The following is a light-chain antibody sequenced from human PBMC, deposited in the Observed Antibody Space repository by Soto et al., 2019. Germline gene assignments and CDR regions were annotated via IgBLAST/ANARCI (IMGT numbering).Light chain of an antibody. CDR2: DNS. Sequence: QSVLTQPPSVSGAPGQWVTISCAGNSSNIGTGYDVHWYQQLPGTAPKLLIFDNSDRPSGVPDRFSASKSGTSASLAFTGLRAEDEADYYCQSYDSSLSAVVFGGGTKLTVL. J-gene: IGLJ2*01. V-gene: IGLV1-40*01. CDR3: QSYDSSLSAVV. CDR1: SSNIGTGYD.